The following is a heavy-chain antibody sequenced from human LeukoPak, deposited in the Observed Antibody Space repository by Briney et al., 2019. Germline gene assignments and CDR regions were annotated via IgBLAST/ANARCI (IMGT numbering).Heavy chain of an antibody. CDR1: GYTFTSYG. Sequence: GSVTVSCKASGYTFTSYGISWVRQAPGQGLEWMGWISDYNGNTNYAQKLQGRVTMTTDTSTSTAYMELRSLRSDDTAVYYCARGYCRGGSCYQDYWGQGPLVTVSS. D-gene: IGHD2-15*01. J-gene: IGHJ4*02. CDR3: ARGYCRGGSCYQDY. V-gene: IGHV1-18*04. CDR2: ISDYNGNT.